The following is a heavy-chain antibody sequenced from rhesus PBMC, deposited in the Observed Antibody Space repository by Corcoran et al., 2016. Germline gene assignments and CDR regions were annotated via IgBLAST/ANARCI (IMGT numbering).Heavy chain of an antibody. CDR2: ISGSSCST. D-gene: IGHD3-16*01. J-gene: IGHJ4*01. CDR1: GGSVSSSNW. CDR3: ARDLTSGSYYFDY. Sequence: QVQLQESGPGLVKPSETLSLTCAVSGGSVSSSNWWSWIRPTPGKGLEWIGYISGSSCSTYYNPSLNRRVTSSTDTAKNQFSLKLSSVTAADTAVYYCARDLTSGSYYFDYVGQGVLVTVSS. V-gene: IGHV4-65*01.